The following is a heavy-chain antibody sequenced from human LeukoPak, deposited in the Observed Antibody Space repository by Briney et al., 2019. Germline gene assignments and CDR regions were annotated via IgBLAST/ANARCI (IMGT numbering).Heavy chain of an antibody. CDR1: GGSISSSSYY. CDR3: ARSFRGGYGSGGSCPYYYYGMDV. J-gene: IGHJ6*02. V-gene: IGHV4-39*01. Sequence: SETLSLTSTVSGGSISSSSYYWGWIRQPPGKGLEWIGSIYYSGSTNYYPSLKTRVTISVDTSKNQFSLMLSSVTAADTAVYYCARSFRGGYGSGGSCPYYYYGMDVWGQGTTVTVSS. D-gene: IGHD2-15*01. CDR2: IYYSGST.